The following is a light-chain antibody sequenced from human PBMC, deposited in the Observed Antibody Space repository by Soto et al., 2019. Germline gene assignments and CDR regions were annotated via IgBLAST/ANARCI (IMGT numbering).Light chain of an antibody. CDR1: QDISNY. V-gene: IGKV1-33*01. Sequence: DIQMTQSPSSLSASEGDRVTITCQASQDISNYLNWYQQKPGKAPKLLIYDASNLETGVPSRFSGSGSGTDFTFTISSLQPEDIATYYCQQYDNPSITFGQGTRLEIK. CDR3: QQYDNPSIT. CDR2: DAS. J-gene: IGKJ5*01.